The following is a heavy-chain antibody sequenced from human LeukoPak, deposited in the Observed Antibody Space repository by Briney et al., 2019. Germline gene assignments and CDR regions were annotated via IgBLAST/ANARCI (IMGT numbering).Heavy chain of an antibody. CDR3: AKDLPFRYDSSGYYDNFDY. CDR2: ISGSGGST. CDR1: GGSFSGYY. V-gene: IGHV3-23*01. J-gene: IGHJ4*02. Sequence: PSETLSLTCAVYGGSFSGYYWSWIRQPPGKGLEWVSTISGSGGSTYSADSVKGRFTISRDNSKNALYLQMNSLRAEDTAVYYCAKDLPFRYDSSGYYDNFDYWGQGTLVTVSS. D-gene: IGHD3-22*01.